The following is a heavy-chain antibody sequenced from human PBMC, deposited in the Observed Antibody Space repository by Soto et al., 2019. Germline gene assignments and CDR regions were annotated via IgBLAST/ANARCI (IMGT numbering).Heavy chain of an antibody. CDR1: GFSLSTSGVG. D-gene: IGHD2-2*01. Sequence: SGPTLVNPTQTLTLTCTFSGFSLSTSGVGVGWIRQPPGKALEWLALIYWDDDKRYSPSLKSRLTITKDTSKNQVVLTMTNMDPVDTATYFCAHRPSTFAYCSSTSCYLEWGFNWFDPWGQGTLVTVSS. J-gene: IGHJ5*02. CDR2: IYWDDDK. CDR3: AHRPSTFAYCSSTSCYLEWGFNWFDP. V-gene: IGHV2-5*02.